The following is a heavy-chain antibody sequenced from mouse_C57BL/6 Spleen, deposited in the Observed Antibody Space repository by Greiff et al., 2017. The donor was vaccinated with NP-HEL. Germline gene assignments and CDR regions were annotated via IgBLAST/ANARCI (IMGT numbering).Heavy chain of an antibody. J-gene: IGHJ3*01. V-gene: IGHV5-9-1*02. CDR3: TRASFSHSFAY. CDR1: GFTFSSYA. D-gene: IGHD6-2*01. CDR2: ISSGGDYI. Sequence: EVMLVESGEGLVKPGGSLKLSCAASGFTFSSYAMSWVRQTPEKRLEWVAYISSGGDYIYYADTVKGRFTISRDNARNTLYLQMSSLKSEDTAMYYCTRASFSHSFAYWGQGTLVTVSA.